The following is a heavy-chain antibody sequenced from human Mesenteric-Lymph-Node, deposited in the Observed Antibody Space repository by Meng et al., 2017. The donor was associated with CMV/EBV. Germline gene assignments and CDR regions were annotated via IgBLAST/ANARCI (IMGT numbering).Heavy chain of an antibody. V-gene: IGHV1-18*01. CDR1: YTFSNVG. D-gene: IGHD2-15*01. CDR2: ISGFKNDI. J-gene: IGHJ5*02. Sequence: YTFSNVGVAWVRQDPGRGRAWIGYISGFKNDIKDEHNVRDRITLTTDTSTNTAYMELRSLTSDDTAVYYCARDRCGACTSGWWLDPWGQGTLVTVSS. CDR3: ARDRCGACTSGWWLDP.